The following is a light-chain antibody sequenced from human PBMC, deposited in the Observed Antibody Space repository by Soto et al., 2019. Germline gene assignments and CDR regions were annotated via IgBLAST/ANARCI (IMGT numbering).Light chain of an antibody. CDR3: AAWDGSLSGRV. Sequence: QSVLTQPPSASGTPGQRVTISCSGSSSNIGSHYVSWYQHFPGTAPKLLIHRNNQRPSGVPDRFSGSKSGTSASLAISGLRSEDEAEYYCAAWDGSLSGRVFGGGTKVTVL. J-gene: IGLJ3*02. CDR2: RNN. V-gene: IGLV1-47*01. CDR1: SSNIGSHY.